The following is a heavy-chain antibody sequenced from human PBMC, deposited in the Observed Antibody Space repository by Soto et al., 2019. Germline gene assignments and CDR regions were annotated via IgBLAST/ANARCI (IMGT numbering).Heavy chain of an antibody. CDR2: ITNTGITT. CDR3: AKGFDYGDTKHIDH. CDR1: GVDFITHA. Sequence: SLRLSFSASGVDFITHALTWVRQSPGKGLEWLSSITNTGITTHYADSVKGRFTISRENSRNTLHLQLNNLRVDDTAVYYCAKGFDYGDTKHIDHWGQGTLVTVSS. J-gene: IGHJ4*02. D-gene: IGHD4-17*01. V-gene: IGHV3-23*01.